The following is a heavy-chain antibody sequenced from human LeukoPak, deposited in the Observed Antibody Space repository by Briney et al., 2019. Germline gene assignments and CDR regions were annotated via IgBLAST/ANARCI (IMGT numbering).Heavy chain of an antibody. J-gene: IGHJ4*02. CDR1: GGSISSGDYY. CDR3: ARGHDFWSDGDY. V-gene: IGHV4-30-4*01. CDR2: IYYSGST. Sequence: SGTLSLTCTVSGGSISSGDYYWSWIRQPPGKGLEWIGYIYYSGSTYYNPSLKSRVTISVDTSKNQSSLKLSSVTAADTAVYYCARGHDFWSDGDYWGQGTLVTVSS. D-gene: IGHD3-3*01.